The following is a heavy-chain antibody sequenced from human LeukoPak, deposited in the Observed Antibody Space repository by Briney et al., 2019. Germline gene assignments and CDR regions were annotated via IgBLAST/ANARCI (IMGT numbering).Heavy chain of an antibody. CDR2: LNPNSGNT. V-gene: IGHV1-8*01. CDR3: GRAAGDMATIQY. Sequence: GASVKVSCKTSGYTFTNYGINWVRQATGQGLEWMGWLNPNSGNTGYAQKFQGRFSMTRNTSITTAYMELSGLRSEDTAMYYCGRAAGDMATIQYRGRGTLVTVSS. J-gene: IGHJ4*02. CDR1: GYTFTNYG. D-gene: IGHD5-24*01.